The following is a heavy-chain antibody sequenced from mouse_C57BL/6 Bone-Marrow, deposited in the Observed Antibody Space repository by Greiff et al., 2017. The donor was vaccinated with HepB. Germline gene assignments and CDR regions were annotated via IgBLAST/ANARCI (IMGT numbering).Heavy chain of an antibody. CDR3: AREENSSGYVAWFAY. CDR1: GYTFTSYW. D-gene: IGHD3-2*02. Sequence: QVQLQHPGAELVKPGASVKMSCKASGYTFTSYWITWVKQRPGQGLEWIGDIYPGSGSTNYNEKFKGKATLTVDTSSSTAYMQLSSLTSEDSAVYYCAREENSSGYVAWFAYWGQGTLVTVSA. J-gene: IGHJ3*01. CDR2: IYPGSGST. V-gene: IGHV1-55*01.